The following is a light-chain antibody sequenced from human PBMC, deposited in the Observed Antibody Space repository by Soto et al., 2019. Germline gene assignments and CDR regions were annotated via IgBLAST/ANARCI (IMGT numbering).Light chain of an antibody. CDR3: YSYTSSSTNV. V-gene: IGLV2-14*01. Sequence: QSALTQPASVSGSPGQSITISCTGTSSDIGGYNFVSWYQHHPGKAPKLMIFAVSNRPSGVSNRFSGSKSGNTASLTISGLQPEEEADYFCYSYTSSSTNVFGSGTQLTVL. CDR2: AVS. CDR1: SSDIGGYNF. J-gene: IGLJ1*01.